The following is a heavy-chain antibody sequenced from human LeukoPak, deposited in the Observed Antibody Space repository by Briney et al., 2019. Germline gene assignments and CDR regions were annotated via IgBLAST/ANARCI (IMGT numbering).Heavy chain of an antibody. Sequence: SETLSLTCAVYGGSFSGYYWSWIRQPPGKGLEWIGEINHSGSTNYNPSLKSRVTISVDTSKNQFSLKLSSVTAADTAVYYCASPPPGGDGYNSTFDYGGKGTLVPVPS. D-gene: IGHD5-24*01. CDR1: GGSFSGYY. CDR3: ASPPPGGDGYNSTFDY. CDR2: INHSGST. J-gene: IGHJ4*02. V-gene: IGHV4-34*01.